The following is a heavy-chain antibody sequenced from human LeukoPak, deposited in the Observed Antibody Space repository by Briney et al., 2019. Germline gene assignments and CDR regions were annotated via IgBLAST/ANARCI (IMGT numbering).Heavy chain of an antibody. CDR3: ARSTRHIAPAVHGPYDS. Sequence: SQTLSLTCTVSGGSVSSGSYYWHWIRQPAGKGPEWIGRFYSTGTPDYNPSLKSRVSISEDTSKNQFSLRLNSVTAADTAVYYCARSTRHIAPAVHGPYDSWGQGTLVTVSS. CDR2: FYSTGTP. CDR1: GGSVSSGSYY. V-gene: IGHV4-61*02. J-gene: IGHJ4*02. D-gene: IGHD6-13*01.